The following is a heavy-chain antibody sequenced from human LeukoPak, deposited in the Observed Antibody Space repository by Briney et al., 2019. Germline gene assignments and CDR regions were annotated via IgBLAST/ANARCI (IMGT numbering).Heavy chain of an antibody. D-gene: IGHD3-9*01. V-gene: IGHV1-2*02. CDR1: VYAFSAYY. Sequence: GASVKVSCKASVYAFSAYYMHWVRQAPGQGLEWMGGLNPQTGDTHFAQKFQGRVTFTRDKSISTDYMAMSRLRSDDTAVFYCARGSRYHDWLSPLDSWGQGTLVTVSS. CDR2: LNPQTGDT. CDR3: ARGSRYHDWLSPLDS. J-gene: IGHJ4*02.